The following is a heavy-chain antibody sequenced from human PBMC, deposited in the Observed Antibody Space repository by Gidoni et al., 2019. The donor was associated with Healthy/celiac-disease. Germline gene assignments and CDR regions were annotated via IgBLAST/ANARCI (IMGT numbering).Heavy chain of an antibody. CDR1: GGSISSSSYY. CDR3: ALVTPGRYFDY. V-gene: IGHV4-39*01. Sequence: QRQLQESGPGLVKPSETLSLTCTVSGGSISSSSYYWGWIRQPPGKGREWIGSIYYSGSTYYNPSLKSRVTISVDTSKNQFSLKLSSVTAADTAVYYCALVTPGRYFDYWGQGTLVTVSS. CDR2: IYYSGST. J-gene: IGHJ4*02. D-gene: IGHD2-21*02.